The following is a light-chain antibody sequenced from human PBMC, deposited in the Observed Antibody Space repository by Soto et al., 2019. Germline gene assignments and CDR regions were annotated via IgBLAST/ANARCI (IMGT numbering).Light chain of an antibody. J-gene: IGKJ2*01. Sequence: DIVMTQSPLSLPVTPGEPASISYRSSQSLLHSNGYNFLDWYLQKPGQSPQLLIHLGSNRASGVPDRFSGSGSGTDFTLKISRVEAEDVGVYYCMQALQTPPYTFGQGTKLEIK. CDR1: QSLLHSNGYNF. CDR2: LGS. CDR3: MQALQTPPYT. V-gene: IGKV2-28*01.